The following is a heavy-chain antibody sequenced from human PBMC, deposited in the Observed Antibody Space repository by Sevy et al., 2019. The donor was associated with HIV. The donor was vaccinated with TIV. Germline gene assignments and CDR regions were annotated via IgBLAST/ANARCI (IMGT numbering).Heavy chain of an antibody. V-gene: IGHV3-30-3*01. CDR2: ISYDGSNK. CDR3: ARDRAYSDHYYDSSGLIDY. J-gene: IGHJ4*02. D-gene: IGHD3-22*01. CDR1: GFTFSSYA. Sequence: GGSLRLSCAASGFTFSSYAMHWVRQAPGKGLEWVAVISYDGSNKYYADSVKGRFTISRDNSKNTLYLQMNSLRAEDTAVYYCARDRAYSDHYYDSSGLIDYWCQGTLVTVSS.